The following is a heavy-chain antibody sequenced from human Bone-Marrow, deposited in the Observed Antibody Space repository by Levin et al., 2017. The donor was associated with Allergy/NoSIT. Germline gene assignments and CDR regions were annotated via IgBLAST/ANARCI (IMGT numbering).Heavy chain of an antibody. CDR3: ASRIAAPRGLDV. V-gene: IGHV3-21*01. CDR1: GITSNNYT. D-gene: IGHD6-25*01. CDR2: IRSTGAYM. Sequence: SGGSLRLSCAISGITSNNYTLTWVRQAPGKGLEWVSSIRSTGAYMHYADSVKGRFTISRDNAKKLLFLQMSSLRAEDTAMYYCASRIAAPRGLDVWGQGTTVTVSS. J-gene: IGHJ6*02.